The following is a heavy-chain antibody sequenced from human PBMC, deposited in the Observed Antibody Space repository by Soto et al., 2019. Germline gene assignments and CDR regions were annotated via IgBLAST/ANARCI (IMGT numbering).Heavy chain of an antibody. CDR2: INPNSGGT. Sequence: VASVKVSCKASGYTFTGYYMHWVRQAPGQGLEWTGWINPNSGGTNYAQKFQGRVTMTRDTSISTAYMELSRLRSDDTAVYYCARDFRLRTYYDILTGQTGWFDPWGQGTLVTVSS. V-gene: IGHV1-2*02. CDR1: GYTFTGYY. CDR3: ARDFRLRTYYDILTGQTGWFDP. D-gene: IGHD3-9*01. J-gene: IGHJ5*02.